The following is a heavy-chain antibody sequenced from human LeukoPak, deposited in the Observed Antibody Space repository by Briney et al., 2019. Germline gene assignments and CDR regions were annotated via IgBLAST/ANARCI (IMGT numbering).Heavy chain of an antibody. CDR3: AKDEAPDYYDSSGYGVAFDI. D-gene: IGHD3-22*01. V-gene: IGHV3-33*06. CDR2: IWYDGSNK. Sequence: GRSLRLPCAASGFTFSSYGMHWVRQAPGKGLEWVAVIWYDGSNKYYADSVKGRFTISRDNSKNTLYLQMNSLRAEDTAVYYCAKDEAPDYYDSSGYGVAFDIWGQGTIVTVSS. J-gene: IGHJ3*02. CDR1: GFTFSSYG.